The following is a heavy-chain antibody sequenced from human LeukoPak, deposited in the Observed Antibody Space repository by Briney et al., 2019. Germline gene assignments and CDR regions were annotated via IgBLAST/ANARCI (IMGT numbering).Heavy chain of an antibody. J-gene: IGHJ4*02. V-gene: IGHV4-34*01. CDR3: ARGGYSYGLR. Sequence: PSETLSLTCAVYGGSFSGYYWSWIRQPPGKGLEWIGEINHSGSTNYNPSLKSRVTISVDTSKNQFSLKLGSVTAADTAVYYCARGGYSYGLRWGQGTLVTVSS. CDR2: INHSGST. CDR1: GGSFSGYY. D-gene: IGHD5-18*01.